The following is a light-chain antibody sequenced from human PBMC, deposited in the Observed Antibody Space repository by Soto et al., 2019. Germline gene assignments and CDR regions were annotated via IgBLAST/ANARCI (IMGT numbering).Light chain of an antibody. CDR2: DVS. CDR1: SSDVGGYNS. V-gene: IGLV2-11*01. J-gene: IGLJ1*01. Sequence: QSVLTQPRSVSGSPGQSVTISCTRTSSDVGGYNSVSWYQQHPDKAPKFMIYDVSKRPSGVPDRFSGSKSGNTASLTISGLQAEDEADYSCCSYAGSDTHYVFGTGTKVTV. CDR3: CSYAGSDTHYV.